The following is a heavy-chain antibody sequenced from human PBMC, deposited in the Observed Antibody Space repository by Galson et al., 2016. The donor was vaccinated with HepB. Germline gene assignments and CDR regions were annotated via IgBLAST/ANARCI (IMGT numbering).Heavy chain of an antibody. J-gene: IGHJ6*02. Sequence: SVKVSCKASGYTFTSYYLHWVRQAPGQGLEWMGILNPSGGSTNYAQRFQGRVTITADTSIDTAYMELSSLRSEDTAVYYCAPTLPVVGANRYGMDVWGQGTTVTVSS. CDR2: LNPSGGST. D-gene: IGHD1-26*01. V-gene: IGHV1-46*01. CDR3: APTLPVVGANRYGMDV. CDR1: GYTFTSYY.